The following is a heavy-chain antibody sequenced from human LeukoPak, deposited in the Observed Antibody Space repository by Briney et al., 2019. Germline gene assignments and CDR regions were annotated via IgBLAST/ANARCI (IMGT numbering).Heavy chain of an antibody. CDR3: ATGPLAHFDY. CDR2: ISGIGGST. V-gene: IGHV3-23*01. CDR1: GFTFSNYA. Sequence: PGGSLRLSCAASGFTFSNYAMNWVRQAPGRGLELVSAISGIGGSTYYAVSVKGRFTISRDNSKNTLYRQMNSLRAEDTAVYYCATGPLAHFDYWGQGTLVTVSS. J-gene: IGHJ4*02.